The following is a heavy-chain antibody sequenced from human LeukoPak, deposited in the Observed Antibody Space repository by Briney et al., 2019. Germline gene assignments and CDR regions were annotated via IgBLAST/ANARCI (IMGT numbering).Heavy chain of an antibody. CDR3: AKHWGYMYYFDY. D-gene: IGHD7-27*01. Sequence: PGGALRLSCAASGFTFSSYAMSWVRQAPGKGLEWVSAISGSGGSTYYADSVKGRFTISRDNSKNTLYLQMNSLRAEDTAVYYCAKHWGYMYYFDYWGQGTLVTVSS. J-gene: IGHJ4*02. V-gene: IGHV3-23*01. CDR2: ISGSGGST. CDR1: GFTFSSYA.